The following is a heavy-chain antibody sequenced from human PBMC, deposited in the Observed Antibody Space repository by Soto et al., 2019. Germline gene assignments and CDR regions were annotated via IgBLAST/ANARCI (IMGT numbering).Heavy chain of an antibody. D-gene: IGHD3-10*01. Sequence: GESLKISCKGSGYSFTSYWIGWVRQMPGKGLEWMGIIYPGDSDTRYSLSFQGQVTISADKSISTAYLQWSSLRASDTAMYYCARMAYREVRGVNYGMDVWGQGTTVTVSS. CDR3: ARMAYREVRGVNYGMDV. CDR2: IYPGDSDT. J-gene: IGHJ6*02. V-gene: IGHV5-51*01. CDR1: GYSFTSYW.